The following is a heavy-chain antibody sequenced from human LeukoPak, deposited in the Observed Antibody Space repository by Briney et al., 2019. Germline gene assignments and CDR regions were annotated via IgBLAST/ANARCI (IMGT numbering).Heavy chain of an antibody. Sequence: SLKVSCKASGYTFNDYYIHWVRQAPGQGLEWMGGIIPIFGTANYAQKFQGRVTITADKSTSTAYMELSSLRSEDTAVYYCARLYCSGGSCYPTQTNWFDPWGQGTLVTVSS. CDR1: GYTFNDYY. CDR2: IIPIFGTA. V-gene: IGHV1-69*06. D-gene: IGHD2-15*01. CDR3: ARLYCSGGSCYPTQTNWFDP. J-gene: IGHJ5*02.